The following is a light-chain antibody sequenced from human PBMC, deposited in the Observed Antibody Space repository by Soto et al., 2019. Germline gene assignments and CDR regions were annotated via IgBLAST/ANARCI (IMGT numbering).Light chain of an antibody. CDR3: SSYTSSSPYV. Sequence: QSALTQPASVSGSPGQSITISCTGTSSDVGGYNYVSWYQQHPGKAPKLMIYEVSNRPSGVSNRFSGSKSGNTASLTISGLQAEDEADYYFSSYTSSSPYVFGTGTKLTVL. CDR1: SSDVGGYNY. J-gene: IGLJ1*01. CDR2: EVS. V-gene: IGLV2-14*01.